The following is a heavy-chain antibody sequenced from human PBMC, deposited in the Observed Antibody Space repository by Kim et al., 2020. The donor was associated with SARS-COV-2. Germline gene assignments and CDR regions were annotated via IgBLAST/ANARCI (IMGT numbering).Heavy chain of an antibody. CDR2: IDCGNGNT. CDR3: LGGFYFDY. J-gene: IGHJ4*02. Sequence: QAPGQGLEWMGGIDCGNGNTIYSQKFQGRVTFTTDTSASTAYMELSFLRSEDSAVYYCLGGFYFDYWGQGTLVTVSS. V-gene: IGHV1-3*01. D-gene: IGHD3-16*01.